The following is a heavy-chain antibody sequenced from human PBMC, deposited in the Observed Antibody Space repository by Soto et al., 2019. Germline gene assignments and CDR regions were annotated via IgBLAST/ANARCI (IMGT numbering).Heavy chain of an antibody. Sequence: SLRLSGAVPEFTFNSNAMTWVLQSPGKGLEWVSGISGGGGSTYYADSLKGRFTISRDNSKNTLYLQMTSLRAADTAIYYCANFYCYGDDWY. D-gene: IGHD4-17*01. CDR1: EFTFNSNA. J-gene: IGHJ2*01. CDR3: ANFYCYGDDWY. CDR2: ISGGGGST. V-gene: IGHV3-23*01.